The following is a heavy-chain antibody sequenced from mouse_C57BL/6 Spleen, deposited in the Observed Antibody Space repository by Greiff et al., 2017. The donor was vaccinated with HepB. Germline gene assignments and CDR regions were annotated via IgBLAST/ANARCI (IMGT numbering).Heavy chain of an antibody. D-gene: IGHD1-1*01. CDR2: IHPKSGST. CDR3: ARLGYYGAY. CDR1: GYTFTSYW. V-gene: IGHV1-64*01. Sequence: QVQLKQPGAELVKPGASVKLSCKASGYTFTSYWMHWVKQRPGQGLEWIGMIHPKSGSTNYNEKFKSKATLTVDKSSSTAYMQLSSLTSEDSAVYYCARLGYYGAYWGQGTLVTVSA. J-gene: IGHJ3*01.